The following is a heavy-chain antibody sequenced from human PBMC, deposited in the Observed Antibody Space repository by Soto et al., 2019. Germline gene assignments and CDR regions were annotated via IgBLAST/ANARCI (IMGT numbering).Heavy chain of an antibody. Sequence: EVQLVESGGGLVQPGGSLRLSCAASGFTFSSYEMNWVRQAPGKGLEWVSYISSSGSTIYYADSVKGRFTISRDNAKNSLYLQMNSLRAEDTAVYYCATHYGRTVHYYYGMDVWGQGTTVSVSS. V-gene: IGHV3-48*03. CDR1: GFTFSSYE. D-gene: IGHD3-16*01. J-gene: IGHJ6*02. CDR2: ISSSGSTI. CDR3: ATHYGRTVHYYYGMDV.